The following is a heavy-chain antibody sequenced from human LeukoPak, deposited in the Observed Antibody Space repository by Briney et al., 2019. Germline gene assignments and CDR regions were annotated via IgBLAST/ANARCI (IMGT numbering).Heavy chain of an antibody. D-gene: IGHD3-22*01. V-gene: IGHV3-30*04. CDR2: ISYDGSNK. CDR1: GFTFSSYA. J-gene: IGHJ4*02. Sequence: GGSLRLSCAASGFTFSSYAMHRVRQAPGKGLEWVAVISYDGSNKYYADSVKGRFTISRDNSKNTLYLQMNSLRAEDTAVYYCARVIPHYYDSSGYLYWGQGTLVTVSS. CDR3: ARVIPHYYDSSGYLY.